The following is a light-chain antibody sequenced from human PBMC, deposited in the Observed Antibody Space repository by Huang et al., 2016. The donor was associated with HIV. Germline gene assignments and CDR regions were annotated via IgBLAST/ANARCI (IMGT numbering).Light chain of an antibody. V-gene: IGKV3-15*01. CDR3: QHYSNWPPLT. CDR1: QSIGPN. CDR2: GAS. J-gene: IGKJ4*01. Sequence: IILTQSPATLSVSPGEGATLSCRASQSIGPNLAWYQQGPGQAPRRLVYGASTRATGVPVRFSGSGSGTQFNLTLSSLQSEDFATYYCQHYSNWPPLTFGGGTKVDI.